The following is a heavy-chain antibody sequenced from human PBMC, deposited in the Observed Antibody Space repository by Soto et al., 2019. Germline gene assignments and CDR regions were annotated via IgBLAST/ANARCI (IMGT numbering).Heavy chain of an antibody. D-gene: IGHD5-12*01. Sequence: SDTLYLTCTVSGGSISSSSYYWRWNRQPPGKGLEWIGSIYYSGSTYYNPSLKSRVTISVDTSKNQFSLKLSSVTAADTAVYYCAREGVEMATPGLVGWFDPRGQGTLVTVS. CDR3: AREGVEMATPGLVGWFDP. CDR1: GGSISSSSYY. CDR2: IYYSGST. V-gene: IGHV4-39*07. J-gene: IGHJ5*02.